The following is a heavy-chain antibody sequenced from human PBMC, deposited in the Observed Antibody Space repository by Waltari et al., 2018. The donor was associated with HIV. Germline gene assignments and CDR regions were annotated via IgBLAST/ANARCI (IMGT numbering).Heavy chain of an antibody. CDR3: VKMFCGGDCRNAFDF. Sequence: EVQLVQSGGGLVKPGGSLRLSCAASGFTFSAFSMNWVRQVPGKGLEWVSSIDSDSYYIYYADSVRGRFTSSRDNVQNSVYLQMNSLRADDTAMYYCVKMFCGGDCRNAFDFWGQGTLVSVSS. CDR1: GFTFSAFS. CDR2: IDSDSYYI. D-gene: IGHD2-21*02. V-gene: IGHV3-21*02. J-gene: IGHJ3*01.